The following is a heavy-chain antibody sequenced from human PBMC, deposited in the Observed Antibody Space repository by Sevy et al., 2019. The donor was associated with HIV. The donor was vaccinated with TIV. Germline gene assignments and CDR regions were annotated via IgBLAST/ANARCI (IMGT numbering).Heavy chain of an antibody. CDR3: AKGGPNSGYDYYFDY. D-gene: IGHD5-12*01. Sequence: GGSLRLSCAASAFTFSNYAMHWVRHAPGKGLAWVALIWYDGSKIFYADSVKGRFTIARDNSESTLYLQMNSLRAEDTALYHCAKGGPNSGYDYYFDYWGQGTLVTVSS. J-gene: IGHJ4*02. CDR2: IWYDGSKI. V-gene: IGHV3-33*06. CDR1: AFTFSNYA.